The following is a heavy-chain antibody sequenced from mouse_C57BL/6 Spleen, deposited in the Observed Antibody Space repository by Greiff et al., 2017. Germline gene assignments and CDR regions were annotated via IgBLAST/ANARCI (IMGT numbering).Heavy chain of an antibody. V-gene: IGHV1-50*01. CDR3: ARIPYGNYGYVDV. CDR2: IDPYDSFT. J-gene: IGHJ1*03. D-gene: IGHD2-1*01. CDR1: GYTFTSYW. Sequence: VQLQQPGAELVKPGASVKLSCKASGYTFTSYWMQWVKQRPGQGLEWIGEIDPYDSFTNYNQKFKGKATLTVDPSSRTAYMPLSSLTSEDSAGDYCARIPYGNYGYVDVWGTGTTVTVSS.